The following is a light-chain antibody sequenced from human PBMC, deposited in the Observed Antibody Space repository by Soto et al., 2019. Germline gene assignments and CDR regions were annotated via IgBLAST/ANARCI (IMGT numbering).Light chain of an antibody. CDR1: QTVRNNY. CDR2: GAS. V-gene: IGKV3-20*01. Sequence: EFVLTQSPGTLSLSPGERATLSCRPSQTVRNNYLAWYQQKPGQAPRLLIYGASSRATGVPDRFSGSGSGTDFTLSISRLEPEDFAVYSCQQYSTSPWTFGQGTKVDIK. J-gene: IGKJ1*01. CDR3: QQYSTSPWT.